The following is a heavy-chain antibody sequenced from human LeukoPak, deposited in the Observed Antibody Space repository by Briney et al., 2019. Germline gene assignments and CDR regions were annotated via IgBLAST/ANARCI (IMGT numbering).Heavy chain of an antibody. J-gene: IGHJ4*02. Sequence: PGRSLRLSCAASVFTFGSYAIHWVRQAPGKGLEWVAVISYDGSSKYYADSVKGRFTISRDNSKNTLYLQMNSLRAEDTAVYYSARRNDYYESSGYYSSPYFDYWGQGTLVTVSS. D-gene: IGHD3-22*01. CDR2: ISYDGSSK. V-gene: IGHV3-30*04. CDR3: ARRNDYYESSGYYSSPYFDY. CDR1: VFTFGSYA.